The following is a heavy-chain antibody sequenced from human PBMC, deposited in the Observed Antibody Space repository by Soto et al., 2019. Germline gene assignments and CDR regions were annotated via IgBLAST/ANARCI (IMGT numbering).Heavy chain of an antibody. J-gene: IGHJ4*02. Sequence: EVQLVESGGGLVQPGGSLRLSCAASGFTFSSYEMDWVRQAPGKGLEWVAYISDRGTNINYVDSVKGRFTISRDNAKSSLYLQMNILRAEDTAVYFCARDRSGSSLKSADYWGLGTLVNDSS. D-gene: IGHD1-26*01. CDR3: ARDRSGSSLKSADY. V-gene: IGHV3-48*03. CDR1: GFTFSSYE. CDR2: ISDRGTNI.